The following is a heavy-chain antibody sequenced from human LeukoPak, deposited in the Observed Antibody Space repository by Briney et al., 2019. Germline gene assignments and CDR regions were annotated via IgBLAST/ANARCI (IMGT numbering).Heavy chain of an antibody. Sequence: ASVKVSCKASGYTFTSYGISWVRQAPGQGLEWMGWISAYSGNTNYAQKLQGRVTMTTDTSTSTAYMELRSLRSDDTAVYYCARATTVSSLYYYGMDVWGQGTTATVSS. CDR1: GYTFTSYG. CDR3: ARATTVSSLYYYGMDV. J-gene: IGHJ6*02. V-gene: IGHV1-18*01. CDR2: ISAYSGNT. D-gene: IGHD4-17*01.